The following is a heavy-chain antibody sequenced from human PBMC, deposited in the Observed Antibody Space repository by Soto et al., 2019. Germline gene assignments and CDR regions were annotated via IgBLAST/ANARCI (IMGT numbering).Heavy chain of an antibody. Sequence: QVQLVESGGGVVQPGRSLRLSCAASGFTFSSYGMHWVRQAPGKGLEWVAVISYDGSNKYYADSVKGRFTISRDNSKNTLYLKMKSLRAEDTAVYYCAQEPGGSGYWGKGTLVTVSS. CDR2: ISYDGSNK. D-gene: IGHD2-2*01. J-gene: IGHJ4*02. V-gene: IGHV3-30*18. CDR1: GFTFSSYG. CDR3: AQEPGGSGY.